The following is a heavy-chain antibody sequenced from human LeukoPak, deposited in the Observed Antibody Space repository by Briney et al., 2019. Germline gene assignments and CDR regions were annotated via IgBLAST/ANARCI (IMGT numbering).Heavy chain of an antibody. CDR3: ARDWSIAACWHWFDP. J-gene: IGHJ5*02. CDR2: IYYSGST. D-gene: IGHD6-6*01. V-gene: IGHV4-31*03. Sequence: SETLSLTCTVSGGSISSGGYYWSWIRQHPGKGLEWIGYIYYSGSTYYNPSLKSRVTISVDTSKNQFSLKLSSVTAADTAVYYCARDWSIAACWHWFDPWGQGTLVTVSS. CDR1: GGSISSGGYY.